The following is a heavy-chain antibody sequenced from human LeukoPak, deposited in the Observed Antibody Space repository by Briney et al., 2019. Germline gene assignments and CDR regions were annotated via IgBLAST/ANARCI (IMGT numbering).Heavy chain of an antibody. CDR2: IYPGDSDT. CDR3: ARHAVAAAGLYYFDY. V-gene: IGHV5-51*01. CDR1: GSRFTSYW. D-gene: IGHD6-13*01. Sequence: GASLKISCKGSGSRFTSYWIGWVRQMPGKGLEWMGIIYPGDSDTRYSPSFQGQVTISADKSISTAYLQWSSLKASDTAMYYCARHAVAAAGLYYFDYWGQGTLVTVSS. J-gene: IGHJ4*02.